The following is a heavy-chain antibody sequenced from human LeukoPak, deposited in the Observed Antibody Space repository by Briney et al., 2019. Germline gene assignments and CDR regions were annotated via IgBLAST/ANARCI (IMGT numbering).Heavy chain of an antibody. D-gene: IGHD3-16*01. CDR3: ARVRGYYDYVWGSFIFDY. CDR1: GGSFSGYY. V-gene: IGHV4-34*01. Sequence: SETLSLTCAVYGGSFSGYYWSWIRQPPGKGLEWIGEINHSGSTNYNPSLKSRVTISVDTSKNQFSLKLSSVTAADTAVYYCARVRGYYDYVWGSFIFDYWGQGTLVTVSS. CDR2: INHSGST. J-gene: IGHJ4*02.